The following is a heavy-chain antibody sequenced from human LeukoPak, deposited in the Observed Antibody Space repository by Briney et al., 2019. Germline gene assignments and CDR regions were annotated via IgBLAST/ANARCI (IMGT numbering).Heavy chain of an antibody. CDR1: DDSINTYY. CDR2: IYHSGST. V-gene: IGHV4-59*01. CDR3: ARVRWLHAYYSYYYMDV. Sequence: SETLSLTCTVSDDSINTYYWSWIRQRPGKGLEWIGYIYHSGSTNYNPSLRSRVTISVDTSKSQLSLKLNSVTAADTAVYFCARVRWLHAYYSYYYMDVWGRGTTVTVSS. J-gene: IGHJ6*03. D-gene: IGHD3-22*01.